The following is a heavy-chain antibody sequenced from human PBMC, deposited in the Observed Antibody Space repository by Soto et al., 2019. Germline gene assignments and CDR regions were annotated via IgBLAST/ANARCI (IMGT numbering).Heavy chain of an antibody. V-gene: IGHV4-39*01. D-gene: IGHD2-15*01. Sequence: SETLSLTCRVSGGSISSTSYAWGWIRQPPGKGLEWIGTLYSSRDTYYNPSLKSRVTISADTSQNQFSLDLTSVTATDTAVYFCARHPGYCSGGSCNGQYTLDVWGQGTTVT. CDR3: ARHPGYCSGGSCNGQYTLDV. CDR1: GGSISSTSYA. CDR2: LYSSRDT. J-gene: IGHJ6*02.